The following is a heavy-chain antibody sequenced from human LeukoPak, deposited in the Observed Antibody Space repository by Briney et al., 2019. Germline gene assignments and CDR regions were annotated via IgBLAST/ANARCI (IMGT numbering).Heavy chain of an antibody. CDR2: IYSGGST. CDR3: AATVDTAMANYYYYYMDV. V-gene: IGHV3-53*01. Sequence: GGSLRLSCAASGFTVSSNYMSWVRQAPGKGLEWVSVIYSGGSTYYADSVKGRFTISRDNSKNTPYLQMNSLRAEDTAVYYCAATVDTAMANYYYYYMDVWGRGTTVTISS. CDR1: GFTVSSNY. J-gene: IGHJ6*03. D-gene: IGHD5-18*01.